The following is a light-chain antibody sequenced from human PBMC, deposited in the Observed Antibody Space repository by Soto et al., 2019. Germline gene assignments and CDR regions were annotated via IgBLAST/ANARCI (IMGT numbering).Light chain of an antibody. Sequence: QSVLTQPPSVSGAPGQRVTISCTGSSSNIGAGYDVHWYQQLPGTAPKLLIYGNSNRPSGVPDRFSGSKSGTSASLAITGLQAXDXAXYYCQSYDSSLSGSVFGGGTKLTVL. CDR1: SSNIGAGYD. CDR2: GNS. V-gene: IGLV1-40*01. CDR3: QSYDSSLSGSV. J-gene: IGLJ3*02.